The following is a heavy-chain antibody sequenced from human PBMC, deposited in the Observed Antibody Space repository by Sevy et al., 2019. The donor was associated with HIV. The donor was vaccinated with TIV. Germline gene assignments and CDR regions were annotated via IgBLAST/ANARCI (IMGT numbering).Heavy chain of an antibody. Sequence: GGSLILSCKGSGYRFTSYWIGWVRQMPGKGLEWMGIVYPDDSDIRYSPSFQGQVTISADKSINTAYLQWSSLKASDTAMYFCARRVYDSSGYPQYYFDYWGQGTLVTVSS. CDR3: ARRVYDSSGYPQYYFDY. V-gene: IGHV5-51*01. CDR2: VYPDDSDI. CDR1: GYRFTSYW. D-gene: IGHD3-22*01. J-gene: IGHJ4*02.